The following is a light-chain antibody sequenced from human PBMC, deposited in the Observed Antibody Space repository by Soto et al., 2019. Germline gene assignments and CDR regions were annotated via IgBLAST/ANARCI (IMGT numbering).Light chain of an antibody. Sequence: EIVLTQSPGTLSLPPGERATLSSRASQSVSSSYLAWYQQKPGQAPRLLIYGASSRATGIPDRFSGSGSGTEFTLTISSLQSEDFAVYYCQQYNNWPPWTFGQGTKVDNK. J-gene: IGKJ1*01. V-gene: IGKV3-20*01. CDR2: GAS. CDR1: QSVSSSY. CDR3: QQYNNWPPWT.